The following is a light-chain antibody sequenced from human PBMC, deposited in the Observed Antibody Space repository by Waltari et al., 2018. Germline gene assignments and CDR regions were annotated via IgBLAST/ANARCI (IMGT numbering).Light chain of an antibody. CDR2: KAS. J-gene: IGKJ1*01. V-gene: IGKV1D-16*01. Sequence: DIQMTQSPSALSASVGDRVTITCRASQGISSWLAWYQQKPGKAPKPLIYKASSLQSGVPSRFGGSGSGTDFTLTISNLQPEDFATYYCQQYNSAPRTFGQGTKVEIK. CDR1: QGISSW. CDR3: QQYNSAPRT.